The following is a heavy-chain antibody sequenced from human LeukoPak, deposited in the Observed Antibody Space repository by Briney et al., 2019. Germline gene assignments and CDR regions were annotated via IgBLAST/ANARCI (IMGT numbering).Heavy chain of an antibody. Sequence: GGSLRLSCAASGFTFSSYSMNWVRQAPGKGLEWVSSISSSSSYIYYADSVKGRFTISRDNAKNSLYLQMNSLRAEDTAVYYCARTPPLYGDYVGTDPPFLSGYYYYMDVWGKGTTVTVSS. CDR1: GFTFSSYS. J-gene: IGHJ6*03. CDR3: ARTPPLYGDYVGTDPPFLSGYYYYMDV. CDR2: ISSSSSYI. D-gene: IGHD4-17*01. V-gene: IGHV3-21*01.